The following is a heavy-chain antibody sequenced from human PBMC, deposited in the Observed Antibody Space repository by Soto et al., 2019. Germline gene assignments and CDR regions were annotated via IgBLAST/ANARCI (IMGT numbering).Heavy chain of an antibody. J-gene: IGHJ3*02. V-gene: IGHV1-46*03. D-gene: IGHD2-15*01. CDR3: ARQYCSGGSCYSGAFDI. CDR2: INPSGGST. Sequence: QVQLVQSGAEVKKPGASVKVSCKAYGYTFTSYYMHWVRQAPGQGLERMGIINPSGGSTSYAQKFQGRVTMTRDTSTSTVYMELSSLRSEDTAVYYCARQYCSGGSCYSGAFDIWGQGTMVTVSS. CDR1: GYTFTSYY.